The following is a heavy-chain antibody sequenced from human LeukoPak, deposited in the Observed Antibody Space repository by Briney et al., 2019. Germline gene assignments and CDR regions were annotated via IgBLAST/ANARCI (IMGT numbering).Heavy chain of an antibody. CDR1: GGSISSNSHY. CDR2: IYRDGST. Sequence: KPSETLSLTCTVSGGSISSNSHYWGWIRQPPGKGLEWIGSIYRDGSTYYNPSLKSRVTISVDTSKNQFSLKLSSVTATDTAVYYCTRRAYCSGGTCYSDYWGQGTLVTVSS. CDR3: TRRAYCSGGTCYSDY. J-gene: IGHJ4*02. V-gene: IGHV4-39*01. D-gene: IGHD2-15*01.